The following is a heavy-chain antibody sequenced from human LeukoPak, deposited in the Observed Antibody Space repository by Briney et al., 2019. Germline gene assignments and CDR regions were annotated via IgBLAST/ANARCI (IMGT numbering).Heavy chain of an antibody. CDR3: ARDWRQDNAFDL. J-gene: IGHJ3*01. V-gene: IGHV3-7*01. CDR2: ITQDGSEK. Sequence: GGSLRLSCAASEFTFSSHQMSWVRQAPGRGLEWVAKITQDGSEKYYMDSVKGRFIISRDNGKNSLYLQMNSLRVEDTAVYYCARDWRQDNAFDLWGQGTMVTVSS. D-gene: IGHD2-15*01. CDR1: EFTFSSHQ.